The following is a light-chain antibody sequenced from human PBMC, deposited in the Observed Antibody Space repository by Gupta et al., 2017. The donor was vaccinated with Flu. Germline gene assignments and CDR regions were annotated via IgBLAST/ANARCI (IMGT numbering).Light chain of an antibody. CDR3: SSYTSGTTLVV. V-gene: IGLV2-14*03. Sequence: SSDVGGYNYVSWYQHHPDKAPTLLIDDVTTRPSEVSSRFSASRSGDTASLTISGLQAEDEADYYCSSYTSGTTLVVFGGGTKLTVL. CDR2: DVT. CDR1: SSDVGGYNY. J-gene: IGLJ2*01.